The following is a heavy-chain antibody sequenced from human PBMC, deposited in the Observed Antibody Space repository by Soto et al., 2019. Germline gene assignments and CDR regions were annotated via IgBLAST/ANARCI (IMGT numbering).Heavy chain of an antibody. CDR3: ARDGADTAMEYYYYYGMDV. Sequence: ASVAVSFRDSRYTLNVYYIHWVRQAHSQGLHWMGLINAKSGGTNYAQKFQGWVTMTRDTSISTAYMELSRLRSDDTAVYYCARDGADTAMEYYYYYGMDVWGQGTTVTVSS. D-gene: IGHD5-18*01. V-gene: IGHV1-2*04. CDR1: RYTLNVYY. CDR2: INAKSGGT. J-gene: IGHJ6*02.